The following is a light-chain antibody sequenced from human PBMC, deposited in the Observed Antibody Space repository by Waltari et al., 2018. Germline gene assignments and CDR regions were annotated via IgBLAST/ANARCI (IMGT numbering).Light chain of an antibody. CDR2: DVS. Sequence: SALTRPRSASGSPAQSGTISCTGTSSHVGGYYYVSWYQQHPGKAPKLMIYDVSKRPSGVPDRFSGSKSGNTASLTISGLQAEDEADYYCCSYAGSYTYVFGTGTKVTVL. CDR1: SSHVGGYYY. CDR3: CSYAGSYTYV. J-gene: IGLJ1*01. V-gene: IGLV2-11*02.